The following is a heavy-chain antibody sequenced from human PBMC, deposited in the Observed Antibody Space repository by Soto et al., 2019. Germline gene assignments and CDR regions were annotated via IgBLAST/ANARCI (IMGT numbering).Heavy chain of an antibody. CDR3: ARRGSSWSDYYYYYMDV. CDR1: GGSISSYY. D-gene: IGHD6-13*01. CDR2: IYYSGST. J-gene: IGHJ6*03. V-gene: IGHV4-59*08. Sequence: SETLSLTCTVSGGSISSYYWSWIRQPPGKGLEWIGYIYYSGSTNYNPSLKSRVTISVDTSKNQFSLKLSSVTAADTAVYYCARRGSSWSDYYYYYMDVWGKGTTVTVSS.